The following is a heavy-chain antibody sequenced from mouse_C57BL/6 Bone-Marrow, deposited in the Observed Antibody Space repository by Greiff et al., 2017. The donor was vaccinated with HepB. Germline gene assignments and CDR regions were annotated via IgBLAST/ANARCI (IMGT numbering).Heavy chain of an antibody. J-gene: IGHJ3*01. CDR1: GYTFTSYW. CDR3: TAAQFAY. Sequence: SGTVLARPGASVKMSCKTSGYTFTSYWMHWVKQRPGQGLEWIGAIYPGNSDTSYNQKFTGKAKLTAVTSASTAYMELSSLTNEDSAVYYCTAAQFAYWGQGTLVTVSA. V-gene: IGHV1-5*01. CDR2: IYPGNSDT. D-gene: IGHD3-2*02.